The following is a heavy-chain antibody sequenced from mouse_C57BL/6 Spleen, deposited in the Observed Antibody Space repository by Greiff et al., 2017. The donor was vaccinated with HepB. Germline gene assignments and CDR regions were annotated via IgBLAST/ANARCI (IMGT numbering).Heavy chain of an antibody. CDR3: ARNRRGSSWFAY. J-gene: IGHJ3*01. D-gene: IGHD1-1*01. Sequence: VQLKESGPGLVKPSQSLSLTCSVTGYSITSGYYWNWIRQFPGNKLEWMGYISYDGSNNYNPSLKNRISITRDTSKNQFFLKLNSVTTEDTATYYCARNRRGSSWFAYWGQGTLVTVSA. V-gene: IGHV3-6*01. CDR1: GYSITSGYY. CDR2: ISYDGSN.